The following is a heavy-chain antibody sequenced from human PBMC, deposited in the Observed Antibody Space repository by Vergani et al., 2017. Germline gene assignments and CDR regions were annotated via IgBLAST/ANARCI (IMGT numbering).Heavy chain of an antibody. CDR3: ARERTMVRGAALFDY. D-gene: IGHD3-10*01. V-gene: IGHV3-23*01. CDR1: GFTFSSYA. J-gene: IGHJ4*02. CDR2: ISGSGVST. Sequence: EVQLLESGGGLVQPGGSLRLSCAASGFTFSSYAMSWVRQAPGKGLEWVSAISGSGVSTYYAESVKGRFTISRDNSKNTLYLQMNSLRAEDTAVYYCARERTMVRGAALFDYWGQGTLVTVSS.